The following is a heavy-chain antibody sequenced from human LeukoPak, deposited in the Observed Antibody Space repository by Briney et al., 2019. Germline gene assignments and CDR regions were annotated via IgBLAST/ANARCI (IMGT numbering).Heavy chain of an antibody. CDR2: IYYSGST. CDR3: ARVGDGHNSGYYYGMDV. V-gene: IGHV4-61*01. CDR1: GGSVSSGSYY. D-gene: IGHD5-24*01. J-gene: IGHJ6*02. Sequence: PSETLSLTCTVSGGSVSSGSYYWSWIRQPPGKGLEWIGYIYYSGSTDYNPSLRSRVTISVDTSKKQFSLKLDSVTAADTALYYCARVGDGHNSGYYYGMDVWGQGTTVTVSS.